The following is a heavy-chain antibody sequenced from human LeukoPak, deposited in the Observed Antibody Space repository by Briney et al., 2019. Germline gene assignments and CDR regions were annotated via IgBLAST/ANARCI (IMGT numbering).Heavy chain of an antibody. V-gene: IGHV4-59*08. J-gene: IGHJ4*02. Sequence: SETLSLTCSVSGGSISTYYWSWIRQPPGKGLEWIGYINYSVTTNYNPSLKSRVTISVDTSKNHFSLRLNSVTAADTAVYFCARFGSDSFGYKYYFDSWGQGILVTVSS. CDR2: INYSVTT. CDR1: GGSISTYY. CDR3: ARFGSDSFGYKYYFDS. D-gene: IGHD3-22*01.